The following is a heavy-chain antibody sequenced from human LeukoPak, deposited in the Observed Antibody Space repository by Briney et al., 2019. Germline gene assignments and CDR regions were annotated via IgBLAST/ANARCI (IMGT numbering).Heavy chain of an antibody. CDR3: ARDGAGYQDAFDI. V-gene: IGHV4-30-2*01. Sequence: SPSETLSLTCAVSGGSISSGGYSWSWIRQPPGKGLEWIGYIYHSGSTYYNPSLKSRVAISVDRSKNQFSLKLSSVTAADTAVYYCARDGAGYQDAFDIWGQGTNVTGSS. CDR2: IYHSGST. CDR1: GGSISSGGYS. D-gene: IGHD5-12*01. J-gene: IGHJ3*02.